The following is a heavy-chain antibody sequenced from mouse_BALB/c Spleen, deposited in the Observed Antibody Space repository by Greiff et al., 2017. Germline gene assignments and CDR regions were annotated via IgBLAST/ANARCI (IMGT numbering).Heavy chain of an antibody. V-gene: IGHV5-12-1*01. CDR3: ARHDYYGSSLWYFDV. CDR1: GFAFSSYD. J-gene: IGHJ1*01. Sequence: EVQVVESGGGLVKPGGSLKLSCAASGFAFSSYDMSWVRQTPEKRLEWVAYISSGGGSTYYPDTVKGRFTISRDNAKNTLYLQMSSLKSEDTAMYYCARHDYYGSSLWYFDVWGAGTTVTVSS. D-gene: IGHD1-1*01. CDR2: ISSGGGST.